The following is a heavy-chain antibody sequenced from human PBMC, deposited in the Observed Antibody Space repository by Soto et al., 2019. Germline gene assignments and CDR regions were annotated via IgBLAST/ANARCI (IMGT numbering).Heavy chain of an antibody. V-gene: IGHV5-51*01. CDR1: GYSFTSYW. D-gene: IGHD3-22*01. CDR3: ARRGYYYDSSGYSDGMDV. Sequence: LKISCKGSGYSFTSYWIGWVRQMPGKGLEWMGIIYPGDSDTRYSPSFQGQVTISADKSISTAYLQWSSLKASDTAMYYCARRGYYYDSSGYSDGMDVWGQGTTVTVSS. J-gene: IGHJ6*02. CDR2: IYPGDSDT.